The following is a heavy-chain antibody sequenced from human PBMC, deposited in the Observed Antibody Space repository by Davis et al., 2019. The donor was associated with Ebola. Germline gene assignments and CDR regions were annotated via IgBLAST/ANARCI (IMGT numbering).Heavy chain of an antibody. J-gene: IGHJ6*02. Sequence: GGSLRPSCPPPGFTSSSYGMHWVRQAPGKGLGWVAVLWDDGSNKYYADSVKGRFTISRDNSKNTLYLQMNSLRAEDTAVYYCARKLSYYGMDVWGQGTTVTVSS. CDR2: LWDDGSNK. CDR1: GFTSSSYG. CDR3: ARKLSYYGMDV. D-gene: IGHD6-6*01. V-gene: IGHV3-33*01.